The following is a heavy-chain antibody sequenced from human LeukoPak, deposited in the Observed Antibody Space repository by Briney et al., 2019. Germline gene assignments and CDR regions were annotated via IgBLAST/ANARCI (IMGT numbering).Heavy chain of an antibody. Sequence: KPSQTLSLTCTVSGGSIISGSYYWSWILHPAGKGLAWIGRIYTSGSTNYNPSLKSRVTISVDTSKNQFSLKLSSVTAADTAVYYCARGGDAFDIWGHGTMVTVSS. CDR2: IYTSGST. V-gene: IGHV4-61*02. CDR3: ARGGDAFDI. J-gene: IGHJ3*02. CDR1: GGSIISGSYY.